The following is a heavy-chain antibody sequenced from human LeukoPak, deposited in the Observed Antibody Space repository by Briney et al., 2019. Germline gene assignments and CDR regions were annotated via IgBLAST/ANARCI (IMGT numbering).Heavy chain of an antibody. CDR3: AREADTAIDY. CDR2: ISYDGSNK. CDR1: GFTFSSYA. Sequence: GRSLRLSCAASGFTFSSYAMHWVRQAPGKGLEWVAVISYDGSNKYYADSVKGRFTISRDNSKNTLYLQMNSLRAEDTAVYYCAREADTAIDYWGQGTLVTASS. V-gene: IGHV3-30-3*01. D-gene: IGHD5-18*01. J-gene: IGHJ4*02.